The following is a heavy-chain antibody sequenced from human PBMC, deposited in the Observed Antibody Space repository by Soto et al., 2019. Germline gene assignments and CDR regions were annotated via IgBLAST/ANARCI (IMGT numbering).Heavy chain of an antibody. CDR2: IYYSGST. CDR3: ARENTLVRGNWDY. V-gene: IGHV4-30-4*01. D-gene: IGHD3-10*01. CDR1: GGSISSGDYY. J-gene: IGHJ4*02. Sequence: QVQLQESGPGLVKPSQTLSLTCTVSGGSISSGDYYWSWIRQPPGKGLEWIGYIYYSGSTYYNPSLTSRVTISVDTSKNQFSLKLSSVTAADTAVYYCARENTLVRGNWDYWGQGTLVTVSS.